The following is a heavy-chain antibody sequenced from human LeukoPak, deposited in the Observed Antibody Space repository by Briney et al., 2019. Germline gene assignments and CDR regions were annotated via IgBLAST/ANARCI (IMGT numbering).Heavy chain of an antibody. D-gene: IGHD3-22*01. V-gene: IGHV3-48*02. CDR1: GFTFSDYS. CDR3: ARDGYPGGDY. CDR2: ISDTGHAI. J-gene: IGHJ4*02. Sequence: GGSLRLAWAASGFTFSDYSMEWVRQAPGKGLEWVGYISDTGHAIYYADSVKGRFIISRDNAKNSLYLQMNSLRDEDTAVYYCARDGYPGGDYWGQGTLVTVSS.